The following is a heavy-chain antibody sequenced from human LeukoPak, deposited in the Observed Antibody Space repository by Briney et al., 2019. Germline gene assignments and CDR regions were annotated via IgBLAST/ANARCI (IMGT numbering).Heavy chain of an antibody. CDR3: ATSSGWKSNIDY. V-gene: IGHV3-30*02. CDR2: IRYDGSNK. Sequence: GGSLRLSCAASGFTFSSYGMHWVRQAPGKGLEWVAFIRYDGSNKYYADSVKGRFTISRDNSRNTLYLQMNSLRAEDTAVFYCATSSGWKSNIDYWGQGTLVTVSS. CDR1: GFTFSSYG. D-gene: IGHD6-19*01. J-gene: IGHJ4*02.